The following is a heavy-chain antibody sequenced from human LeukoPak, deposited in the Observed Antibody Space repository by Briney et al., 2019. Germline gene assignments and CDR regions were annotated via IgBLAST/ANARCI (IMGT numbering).Heavy chain of an antibody. CDR1: GFTFDDYA. Sequence: PGGSLRLSCAASGFTFDDYAMHWVRQAPGKGLEWVSGISWNSGSIGYADSVKGRFTTSRDNAKNSLYLQMNSLRAEDMALYYCAKGVGATFRYCYMDVWGKGTTVTVSS. J-gene: IGHJ6*03. V-gene: IGHV3-9*03. CDR2: ISWNSGSI. D-gene: IGHD1-26*01. CDR3: AKGVGATFRYCYMDV.